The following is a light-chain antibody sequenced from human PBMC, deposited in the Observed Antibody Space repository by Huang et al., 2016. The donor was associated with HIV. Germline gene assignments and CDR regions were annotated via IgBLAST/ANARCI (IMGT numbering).Light chain of an antibody. V-gene: IGKV3-11*01. J-gene: IGKJ4*01. Sequence: EIVLTQSPATLSLSPGERATLSCRASQSVSTYLAWSQLKPGQAPRLHIYDASNRATGIPARFSGRGSGTDFTLTVSILEPDDFAVYYCQQRSNWRLTFGGGTKVEIK. CDR1: QSVSTY. CDR3: QQRSNWRLT. CDR2: DAS.